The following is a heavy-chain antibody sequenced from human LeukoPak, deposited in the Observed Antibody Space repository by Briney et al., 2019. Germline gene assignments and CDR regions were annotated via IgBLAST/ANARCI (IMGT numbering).Heavy chain of an antibody. Sequence: SETLSLTCAVSGGSFSGYYWSWIRQPPGKGLEWIGEINHSGSTNYNPSLKSRVTISVDTSKNQFSLKLSSVTAADTAVYYCARGTLGIAAAGTDYYYGMDVWGQGTTVTVSS. J-gene: IGHJ6*02. D-gene: IGHD6-13*01. CDR3: ARGTLGIAAAGTDYYYGMDV. CDR1: GGSFSGYY. CDR2: INHSGST. V-gene: IGHV4-34*01.